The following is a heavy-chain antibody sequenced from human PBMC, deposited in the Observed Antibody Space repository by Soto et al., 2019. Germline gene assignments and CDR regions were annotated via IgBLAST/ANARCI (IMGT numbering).Heavy chain of an antibody. CDR3: ARVREGYSYGFQY. CDR1: GGSFSGYY. Sequence: SETLSLTCAVYGGSFSGYYWTWIRQAPGKGLEWIGEITHGGSTRYSPSLQSRVTISVDTSNNQFSLSLSSMTAADTAVYYCARVREGYSYGFQYWGQGTPVTVSS. CDR2: ITHGGST. J-gene: IGHJ1*01. V-gene: IGHV4-34*01. D-gene: IGHD5-18*01.